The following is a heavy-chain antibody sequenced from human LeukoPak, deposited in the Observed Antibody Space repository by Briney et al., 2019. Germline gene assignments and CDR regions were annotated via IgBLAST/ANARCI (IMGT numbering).Heavy chain of an antibody. J-gene: IGHJ4*02. D-gene: IGHD4-23*01. CDR2: MSGSGGST. Sequence: GGSLRLSCAASGFTFSSYAMSWVRQAPGKGLEWVSAMSGSGGSTYYADSVKGRFTIHRDIVKDTPDLKSKHLRCEDTGGQTWLTCISGFCGNTYYEESVKGQFTISRDNYKHTLYLKMDRLRAEDTAVYYCARGIGGPDYWGRGILVTVSS. CDR1: GFTFSSYA. CDR3: LTCISGFCGNTYYEESVKGQFTISRDNYKHTLYLKMDRLRAEDTAVYYCARGIGGPDY. V-gene: IGHV3-23*01.